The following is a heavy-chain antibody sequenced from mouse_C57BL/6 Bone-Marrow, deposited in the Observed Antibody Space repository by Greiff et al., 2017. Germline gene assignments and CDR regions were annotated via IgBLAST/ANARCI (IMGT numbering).Heavy chain of an antibody. CDR2: IYPRSGNT. CDR3: ARWPRQLRDEAWFAY. CDR1: GYTFTSYG. J-gene: IGHJ3*01. D-gene: IGHD3-2*02. V-gene: IGHV1-81*01. Sequence: VNVVESGAELARPGASVKLSCKASGYTFTSYGISWVKQRTGQGLEWIGEIYPRSGNTYYNEKFKGKATLTADKSSSTAYMELRSLTSEDSAVYFCARWPRQLRDEAWFAYWGQGTLVTVSA.